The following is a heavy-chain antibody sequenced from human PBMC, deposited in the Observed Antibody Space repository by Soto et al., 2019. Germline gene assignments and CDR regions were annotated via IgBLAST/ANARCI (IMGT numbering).Heavy chain of an antibody. CDR2: ISSSSSYI. CDR1: GFTFSSYS. D-gene: IGHD2-15*01. CDR3: ARDKVRYCSGCSCLSGYYYGMDV. V-gene: IGHV3-21*01. Sequence: GGSLRLSCAASGFTFSSYSMNWVRQAPGKGLEWVSSISSSSSYIYYADSVKGRFTISRDNAKNSLYLQMNSLRAEDTAVYYCARDKVRYCSGCSCLSGYYYGMDVWGQGTTVTVSS. J-gene: IGHJ6*02.